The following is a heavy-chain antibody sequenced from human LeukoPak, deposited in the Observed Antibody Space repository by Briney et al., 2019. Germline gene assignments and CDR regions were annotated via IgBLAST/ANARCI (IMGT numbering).Heavy chain of an antibody. J-gene: IGHJ5*02. D-gene: IGHD3-10*01. CDR1: GGSISSYY. CDR2: IYYSGST. V-gene: IGHV4-39*02. CDR3: ARNRYYYGSRNYGVPTWFDP. Sequence: PSETLSLTCTVSGGSISSYYWSWIRQPPGKGLEWIGSIYYSGSTYYKPSLKSRLTISVDTSKNHFSLKLSSVTAADTAVYYCARNRYYYGSRNYGVPTWFDPWGQGTLVTVSS.